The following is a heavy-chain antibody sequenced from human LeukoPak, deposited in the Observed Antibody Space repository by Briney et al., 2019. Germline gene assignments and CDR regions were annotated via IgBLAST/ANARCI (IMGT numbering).Heavy chain of an antibody. CDR3: ARHRYYGSGKDV. J-gene: IGHJ6*02. CDR2: IYYTGTT. D-gene: IGHD3-10*01. V-gene: IGHV4-59*08. CDR1: GGSINNYY. Sequence: PSETLSLTCTVSGGSINNYYWNWIRQPPGKGLEWIGHIYYTGTTNYSPSHKSRVTISVDTSKNQFSLKLSSVTAADTAVYYCARHRYYGSGKDVWGQGTTVTVSS.